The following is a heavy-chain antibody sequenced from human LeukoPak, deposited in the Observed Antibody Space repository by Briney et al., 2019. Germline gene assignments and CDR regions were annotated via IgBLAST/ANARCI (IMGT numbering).Heavy chain of an antibody. J-gene: IGHJ4*02. CDR3: ARGDNGYCSSTSCYPPDY. CDR2: ISAYNGNT. D-gene: IGHD2-2*01. Sequence: AASVKVSCKASGYTFTSYGISWVRQAPGQGLEWMGWISAYNGNTNYAQKLQGRATMTTDTSTSTAYMELRSLRSDDTAVYYCARGDNGYCSSTSCYPPDYWGQGTLVTVSS. V-gene: IGHV1-18*01. CDR1: GYTFTSYG.